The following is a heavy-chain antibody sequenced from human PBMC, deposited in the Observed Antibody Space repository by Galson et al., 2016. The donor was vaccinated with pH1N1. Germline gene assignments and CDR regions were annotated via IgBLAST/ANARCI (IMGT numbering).Heavy chain of an antibody. CDR2: IYTSGST. D-gene: IGHD2-2*01. CDR3: AREYLVVGEGWEYGLEV. J-gene: IGHJ6*02. Sequence: ETLSLTCTVSSGSLSSYYWSWIRQPAGKGLEWIGRIYTSGSTTYNPSLRSRVTMSVDTSRNKFSLKLTSLTAADTAVYYCAREYLVVGEGWEYGLEVWGQGTTVTVSS. V-gene: IGHV4-4*07. CDR1: SGSLSSYY.